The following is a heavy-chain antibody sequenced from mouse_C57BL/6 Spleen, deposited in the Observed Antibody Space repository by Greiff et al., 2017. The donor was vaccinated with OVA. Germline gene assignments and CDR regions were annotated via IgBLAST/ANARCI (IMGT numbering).Heavy chain of an antibody. CDR2: IDPEDGET. V-gene: IGHV14-2*01. D-gene: IGHD3-3*01. J-gene: IGHJ1*03. CDR3: ARKGPYWYFDV. CDR1: GFNIKDYY. Sequence: EVMLVESGAELVKPGASVKLSCTASGFNIKDYYMHWVKQRTEQGLEWIGRIDPEDGETKYAPKFQGKATITADTSSNTAYLQLSSLTSEDTAVYYCARKGPYWYFDVWGTGTTVTVSS.